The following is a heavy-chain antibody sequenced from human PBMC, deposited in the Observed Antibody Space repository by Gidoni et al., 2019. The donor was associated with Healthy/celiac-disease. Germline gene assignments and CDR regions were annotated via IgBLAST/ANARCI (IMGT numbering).Heavy chain of an antibody. D-gene: IGHD6-19*01. CDR1: GFTFSSYA. V-gene: IGHV3-30-3*01. J-gene: IGHJ4*02. CDR3: ARQWGLAVAAMGY. CDR2: ISYDGSNK. Sequence: QVQLVESGGGVVQPGRSLRLFCAASGFTFSSYAMHWVRQAPGKGLGWVAVISYDGSNKYYADSVKGRFTISRDNSKNTLYLQMNSLRAEDTAVYYCARQWGLAVAAMGYWGQGTLVTVSS.